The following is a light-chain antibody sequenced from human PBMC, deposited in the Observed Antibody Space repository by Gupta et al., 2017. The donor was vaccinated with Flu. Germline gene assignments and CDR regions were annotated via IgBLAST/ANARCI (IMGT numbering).Light chain of an antibody. CDR2: GNS. CDR1: SSNIGAGYD. Sequence: SVLTPPPSVSGAPGERVTISCTGSSSNIGAGYDVPWYQQLPGTAPKLLIYGNSNRPSGVPDRFSGSKSGTSASLAIAGLQAEDEDDYYCQSYDSSLRVFGGGTKLTVL. J-gene: IGLJ3*02. CDR3: QSYDSSLRV. V-gene: IGLV1-40*01.